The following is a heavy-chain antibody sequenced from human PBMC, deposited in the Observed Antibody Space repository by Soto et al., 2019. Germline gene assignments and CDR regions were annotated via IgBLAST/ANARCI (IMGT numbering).Heavy chain of an antibody. Sequence: GGSLRLSCAASGFDFSSSWMSWIRQAPGKGLEWVANIKGDISEKYSVDSVKGRFTISRDNAENSLYLQMTSMRAEDTAVYYNVKGGTNFAYWGQGIMVTVSS. CDR1: GFDFSSSW. J-gene: IGHJ4*02. D-gene: IGHD1-7*01. CDR2: IKGDISEK. CDR3: VKGGTNFAY. V-gene: IGHV3-7*05.